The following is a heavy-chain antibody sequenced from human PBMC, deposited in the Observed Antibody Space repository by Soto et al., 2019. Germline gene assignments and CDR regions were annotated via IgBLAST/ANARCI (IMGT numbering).Heavy chain of an antibody. CDR2: IYYSGST. CDR1: GGSISSYY. V-gene: IGHV4-59*01. D-gene: IGHD3-16*01. Sequence: SETLSLTCTVSGGSISSYYWSWIRQPPGKGLEWIGYIYYSGSTNYNPSLKSRVTISVDTSKNQFSLKLSSVTAADTAVYYCARLNYDYVWGNYTFFDDWGQGTLVTVSS. CDR3: ARLNYDYVWGNYTFFDD. J-gene: IGHJ4*02.